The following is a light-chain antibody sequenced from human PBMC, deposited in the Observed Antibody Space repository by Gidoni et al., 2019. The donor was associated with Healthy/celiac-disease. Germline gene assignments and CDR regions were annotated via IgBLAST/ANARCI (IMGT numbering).Light chain of an antibody. CDR2: DAS. J-gene: IGKJ2*01. CDR1: QCISSY. Sequence: IQLAQSPSSLSASVGDRVTITCQASQCISSYLNWYQQKPGKAPKLLIYDASSLQSGVPSRFSGSGSGTDFTFTISSLQPEDIATYYCQQCYSTPFTFGQGTKLEIK. V-gene: IGKV1-39*01. CDR3: QQCYSTPFT.